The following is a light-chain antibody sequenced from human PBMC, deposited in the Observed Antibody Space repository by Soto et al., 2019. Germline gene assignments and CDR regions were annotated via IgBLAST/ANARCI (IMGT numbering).Light chain of an antibody. J-gene: IGKJ5*01. CDR2: LGS. V-gene: IGKV2-28*01. CDR1: QSLLHSNGYNY. Sequence: VRTESPLSLPVTPVGSSCISFRSSQSLLHSNGYNYLEPGQSPQLLIYLGSNRASGVPDRFSGSGSGTDFTLKISRVEAEDVGVYYCMQALQTFTFGQGTRLEIK. CDR3: MQALQTFT.